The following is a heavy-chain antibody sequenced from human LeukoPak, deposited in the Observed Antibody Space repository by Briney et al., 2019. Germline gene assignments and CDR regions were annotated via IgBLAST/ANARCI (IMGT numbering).Heavy chain of an antibody. CDR2: MNPNSGNT. J-gene: IGHJ5*02. CDR3: ARGPNKSDGGNSGSAWFDP. Sequence: WASVKVSCKASGYTFTSYGISWVRQAPGQGLEWMGWMNPNSGNTGYAQKFQGRVTMTRNTSISTAYMELSSLRSEDTAVYYRARGPNKSDGGNSGSAWFDPWGQGTLVTVSS. CDR1: GYTFTSYG. D-gene: IGHD4-23*01. V-gene: IGHV1-8*02.